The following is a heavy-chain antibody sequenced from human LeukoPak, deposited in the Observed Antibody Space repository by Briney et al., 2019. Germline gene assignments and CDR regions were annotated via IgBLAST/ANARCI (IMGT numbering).Heavy chain of an antibody. CDR3: ARGYCSGGSCYSLRYYYYMDV. CDR1: GGTFSSYA. D-gene: IGHD2-15*01. Sequence: SVKVSCKASGGTFSSYAVSWVRQAPGQGLEWMGGIIPIFGTANYAQKFQGRVTITADKSTSTAYMELSSLRSEDTAVYYCARGYCSGGSCYSLRYYYYMDVWGKGTTVTVSS. CDR2: IIPIFGTA. V-gene: IGHV1-69*06. J-gene: IGHJ6*03.